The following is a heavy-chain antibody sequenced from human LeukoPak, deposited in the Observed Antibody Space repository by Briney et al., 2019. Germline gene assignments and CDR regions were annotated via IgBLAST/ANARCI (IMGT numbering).Heavy chain of an antibody. CDR3: ARDKTQGYYYYNYVDV. CDR1: GGSISSYY. J-gene: IGHJ6*03. V-gene: IGHV4-4*07. Sequence: SETLSLTXSVSGGSISSYYWSWIRQPAGKGLEWIGHIYTSGSTYYNPSLKSRVTMSVDTSKNQFSLKLSSVTAADTAMYYCARDKTQGYYYYNYVDVWGKRTTVTVSS. CDR2: IYTSGST.